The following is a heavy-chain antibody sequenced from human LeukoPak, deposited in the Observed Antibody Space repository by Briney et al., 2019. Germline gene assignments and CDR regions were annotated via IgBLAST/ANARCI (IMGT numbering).Heavy chain of an antibody. Sequence: GESLKISCKASGYSFTSYWTNWLRRMPGKGLEWMGRIDPSGSYINYSPSFQGLVTISADKSISTAYLQWSSLKASDTAIYYCARQYPFDSWGQGTLVTVSS. CDR2: IDPSGSYI. J-gene: IGHJ5*01. CDR1: GYSFTSYW. CDR3: ARQYPFDS. D-gene: IGHD2/OR15-2a*01. V-gene: IGHV5-10-1*01.